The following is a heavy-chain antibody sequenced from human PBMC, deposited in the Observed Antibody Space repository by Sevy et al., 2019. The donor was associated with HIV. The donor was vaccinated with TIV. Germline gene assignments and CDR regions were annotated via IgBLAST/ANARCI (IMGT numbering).Heavy chain of an antibody. V-gene: IGHV4-30-4*01. D-gene: IGHD5-18*01. Sequence: SETLSLTCTVSGSSIRGSPHYWSWIRQAPGKGLEWIGYIYDSGSTFYSPSLESRASMSVDTSKNQFSLRLSSGTAADTAVYYCARRADTILRGGFDRWGQGTLVTVSS. CDR3: ARRADTILRGGFDR. CDR1: GSSIRGSPHY. CDR2: IYDSGST. J-gene: IGHJ4*02.